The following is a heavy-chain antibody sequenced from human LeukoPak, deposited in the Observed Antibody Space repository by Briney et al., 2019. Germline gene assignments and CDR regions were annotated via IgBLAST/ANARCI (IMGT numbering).Heavy chain of an antibody. CDR1: GGSITSYY. CDR2: IHYSGST. J-gene: IGHJ4*02. D-gene: IGHD5-18*01. Sequence: SESLSLTCTVFGGSITSYYWSWIRQPPGNRLEWIGYIHYSGSTNYNPSLKSRVTMSLDTSDNQFSLKLSSVTAADTAVYYCATGYSSGQRFDYWGQGTLVTVSS. CDR3: ATGYSSGQRFDY. V-gene: IGHV4-59*01.